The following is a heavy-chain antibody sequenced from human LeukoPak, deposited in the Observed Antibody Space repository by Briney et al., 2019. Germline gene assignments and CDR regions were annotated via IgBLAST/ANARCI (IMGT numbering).Heavy chain of an antibody. CDR1: GFTFSSYS. CDR2: ISSSSSYI. D-gene: IGHD3-3*01. CDR3: ARAPVFRGRFYYFDY. V-gene: IGHV3-21*01. Sequence: GGSLRLSCAASGFTFSSYSMNWVRQAPGKGLEWVSSISSSSSYIYYADSVKGRFTISRDNAKNSLYLQMNSLRAEDTAVYYCARAPVFRGRFYYFDYWGQGTLVTVSS. J-gene: IGHJ4*02.